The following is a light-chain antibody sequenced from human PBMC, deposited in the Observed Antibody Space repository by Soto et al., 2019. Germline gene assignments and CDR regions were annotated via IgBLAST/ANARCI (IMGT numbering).Light chain of an antibody. V-gene: IGKV1-9*01. J-gene: IGKJ5*01. CDR2: AAS. CDR3: QQLNSYPPT. Sequence: DIQLTQSAAFLSASVGDRVTITCRASQGISSYLAWYQQKPGKAPKLLIYAASTLQSGVPSRFSGSRSGTEFTLTISSLQTEDFATYYCQQLNSYPPTFGQGTRLEIK. CDR1: QGISSY.